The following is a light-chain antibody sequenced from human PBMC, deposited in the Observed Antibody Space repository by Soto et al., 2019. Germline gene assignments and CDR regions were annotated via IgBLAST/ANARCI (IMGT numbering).Light chain of an antibody. V-gene: IGLV2-14*01. J-gene: IGLJ1*01. CDR1: SSDVGGYNY. Sequence: QSALTQPASVSGSPGQSITISCTGTSSDVGGYNYVSWYQQQSGKAPKLMIHEVSNRPSGVSNRFSGYKSGNTASLPISGLQAEDEADYYCSSYTSSRAYVFGIGTKLTVL. CDR2: EVS. CDR3: SSYTSSRAYV.